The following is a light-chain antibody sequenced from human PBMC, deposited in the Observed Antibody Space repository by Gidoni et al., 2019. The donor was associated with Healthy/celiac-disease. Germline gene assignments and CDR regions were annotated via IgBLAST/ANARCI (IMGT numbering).Light chain of an antibody. CDR1: QSVSSSY. J-gene: IGKJ2*01. CDR3: QQYGSSQT. Sequence: ELVLTQSPGTLSLSPGERATRSCRASQSVSSSYLAWYQQKPGQAPRLLIYGASSRATGIPDRFSGSGSGTDFTLTISRLEPEDFAVYYCQQYGSSQTFGQGTKLEIK. CDR2: GAS. V-gene: IGKV3-20*01.